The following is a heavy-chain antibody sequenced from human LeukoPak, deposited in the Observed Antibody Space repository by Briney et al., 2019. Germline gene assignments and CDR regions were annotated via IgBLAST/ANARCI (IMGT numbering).Heavy chain of an antibody. CDR2: IYHSGST. J-gene: IGHJ4*02. CDR3: ARAPHSGSYPFDC. D-gene: IGHD3-10*01. Sequence: SQTLSLTCAVSGGSISSGGYSWSWIRQPPGKGLEWIGYIYHSGSTYYNPSLKSRVTISVDRSKNQFSLKLSSVTAADTAVYYCARAPHSGSYPFDCWGQGTLVTVSS. CDR1: GGSISSGGYS. V-gene: IGHV4-30-2*01.